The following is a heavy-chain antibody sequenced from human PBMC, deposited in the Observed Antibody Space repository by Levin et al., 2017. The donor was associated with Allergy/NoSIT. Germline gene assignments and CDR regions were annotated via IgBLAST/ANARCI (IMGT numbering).Heavy chain of an antibody. V-gene: IGHV3-74*01. Sequence: RPGGSLRLSCAASGFTFSSYWMHWVRQTPGKGLVWVSRINSDGSSTTYADSVKGRFTISRDNAKNTLYLQMNSLRAEDTAVYYCARASLSFNGYYFDHWGQGTPVTVSS. CDR3: ARASLSFNGYYFDH. D-gene: IGHD2-8*01. CDR1: GFTFSSYW. J-gene: IGHJ4*02. CDR2: INSDGSST.